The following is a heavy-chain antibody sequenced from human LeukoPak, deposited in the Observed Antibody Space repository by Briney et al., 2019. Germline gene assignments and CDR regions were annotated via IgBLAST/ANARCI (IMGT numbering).Heavy chain of an antibody. CDR2: ISGSGGST. Sequence: GGTLRLSCATSGFSFSSYGMSWVRQAPGKGLEWVSAISGSGGSTYYADSVKGRFTISRDNSKNTLYLQMNNLRAEDTAVYYCAKGVATMGYWGQGTLVTVSS. J-gene: IGHJ4*02. V-gene: IGHV3-23*01. D-gene: IGHD5-12*01. CDR1: GFSFSSYG. CDR3: AKGVATMGY.